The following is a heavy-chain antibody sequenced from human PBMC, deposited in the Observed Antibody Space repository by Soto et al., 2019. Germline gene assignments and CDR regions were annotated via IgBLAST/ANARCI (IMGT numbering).Heavy chain of an antibody. CDR3: ARVPPAYCGGDCYPHDYYYYGMDV. D-gene: IGHD2-21*02. CDR2: IYYSGST. J-gene: IGHJ6*02. CDR1: GGSISSGGYY. Sequence: SETLSLTCTVSGGSISSGGYYWSWIRQHPGKGLEWIGYIYYSGSTYYNTSLKSRVTISVDTSKNQFSLKLSSVTAADTALYYCARVPPAYCGGDCYPHDYYYYGMDVWGQGTTVTVSS. V-gene: IGHV4-31*03.